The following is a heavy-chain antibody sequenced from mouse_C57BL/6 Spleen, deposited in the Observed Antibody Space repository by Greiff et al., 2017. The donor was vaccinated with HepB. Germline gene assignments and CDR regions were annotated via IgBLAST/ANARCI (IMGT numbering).Heavy chain of an antibody. D-gene: IGHD1-1*01. J-gene: IGHJ4*01. CDR2: IDPSDSYT. Sequence: QVQLQQPGAELVRPGTSVKLSCKASGYTFTSYWMHWVKQRPGQGLEWIGVIDPSDSYTNYNQKFKGKATLTVDTSSSTAYMQLSSLTSEDSAFYYCARPECEFIYYAMDYWGQGTSVTVSS. CDR1: GYTFTSYW. V-gene: IGHV1-59*01. CDR3: ARPECEFIYYAMDY.